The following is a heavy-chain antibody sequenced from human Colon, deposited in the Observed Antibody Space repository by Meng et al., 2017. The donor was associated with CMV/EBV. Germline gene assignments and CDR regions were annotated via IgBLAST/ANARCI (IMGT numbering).Heavy chain of an antibody. CDR1: GFTFDDYG. D-gene: IGHD6-13*01. J-gene: IGHJ4*02. Sequence: SGFTFDDYGMSWVRQAPGKGLEWVSGINWNGGSTGYADSVKGRFTISRDNAKNSLYLQMNSLRAEDTALYYCARSGIAAAEGSYFDYWGQGTLVTVSS. V-gene: IGHV3-20*03. CDR2: INWNGGST. CDR3: ARSGIAAAEGSYFDY.